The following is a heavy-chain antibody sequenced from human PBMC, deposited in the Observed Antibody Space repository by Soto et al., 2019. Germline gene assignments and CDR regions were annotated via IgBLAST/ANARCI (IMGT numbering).Heavy chain of an antibody. D-gene: IGHD3-22*01. V-gene: IGHV4-34*01. Sequence: SETLSLTCAVYGGSFSGYYWTWIRQPPGTGLEWIGEINHSGSTNYNPSLKSRVTISVDTSKNQFSLQLNSVTPEDTAVYYCARELRQPEYYYDSSGYYSDAFDIWGQGTMVTVSS. J-gene: IGHJ3*02. CDR1: GGSFSGYY. CDR3: ARELRQPEYYYDSSGYYSDAFDI. CDR2: INHSGST.